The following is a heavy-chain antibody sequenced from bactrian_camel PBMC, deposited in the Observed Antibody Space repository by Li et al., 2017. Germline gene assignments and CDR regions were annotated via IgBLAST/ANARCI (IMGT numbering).Heavy chain of an antibody. CDR1: GYNYSEYC. CDR2: IGSTGIS. D-gene: IGHD3*01. Sequence: VQLVESGGGSVQAGGSLRLACVISGYNYSEYCMAWFRQTPGKEREEVAVIGSTGISRYADSVKGRFIISKDNAKNTLYLEMSSLKPEDTATYYCAADGYGLVEGYFGFWGQGTQVTVS. CDR3: AADGYGLVEGYFGF. J-gene: IGHJ6*01. V-gene: IGHV3S53*01.